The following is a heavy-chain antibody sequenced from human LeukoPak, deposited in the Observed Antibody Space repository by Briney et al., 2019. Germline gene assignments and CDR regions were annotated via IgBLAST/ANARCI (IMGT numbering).Heavy chain of an antibody. CDR2: IIPIFGTA. V-gene: IGHV1-69*01. Sequence: KXSGGTFSSYAISWVRQAPGQGLEWMGGIIPIFGTANYAQKFQGRVTITADESTSTAYMELSSLRSEDTAVYYCAREYEDWFDPWGQGTLVTVPS. D-gene: IGHD3-3*01. CDR1: GGTFSSYA. J-gene: IGHJ5*02. CDR3: AREYEDWFDP.